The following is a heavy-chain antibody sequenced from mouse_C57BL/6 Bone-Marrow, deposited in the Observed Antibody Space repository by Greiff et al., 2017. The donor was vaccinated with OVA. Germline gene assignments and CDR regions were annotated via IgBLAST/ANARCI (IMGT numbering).Heavy chain of an antibody. CDR2: IRLKSDNYAT. V-gene: IGHV6-3*01. D-gene: IGHD2-1*01. J-gene: IGHJ1*03. CDR3: TAYGNYPYWYFDV. CDR1: GFTFSNYW. Sequence: EVQGVESGGGLVQPGGSMKLSCVASGFTFSNYWMNWVRQSPEKGLEWVAQIRLKSDNYATHYAESVKGRFTISRDDSKSSVYLQMNNLRAEDTGIYYCTAYGNYPYWYFDVWGTGTTVTVSS.